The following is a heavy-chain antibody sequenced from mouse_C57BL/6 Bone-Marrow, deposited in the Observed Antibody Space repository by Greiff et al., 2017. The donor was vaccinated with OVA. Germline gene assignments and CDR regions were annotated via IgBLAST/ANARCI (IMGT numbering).Heavy chain of an antibody. CDR1: GFNITDYY. V-gene: IGHV14-2*01. Sequence: EVKLQESGAELVKPGASVKLSCTASGFNITDYYMHWVKQRTEQGLEWIGRIDPEDGETKYAPKFQGKATITADTSSNTAYLQLSSLTSEDTAVYYCARLYGSSYDRYFDVWGTGTTVTVSS. CDR2: IDPEDGET. J-gene: IGHJ1*03. D-gene: IGHD1-1*01. CDR3: ARLYGSSYDRYFDV.